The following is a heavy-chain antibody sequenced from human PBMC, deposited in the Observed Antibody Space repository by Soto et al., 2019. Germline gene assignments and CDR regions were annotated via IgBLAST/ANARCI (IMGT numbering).Heavy chain of an antibody. Sequence: ASVKVSCTASGYTFTSYDTNWVRQATGQGLEWMGWMNPNSGNTGYAQKLQGRVTMTRNTSISTAYMELSSLRSEDTAVYYCAREVAVAGNIDYWGQGTLVTVSS. D-gene: IGHD6-19*01. V-gene: IGHV1-8*01. CDR2: MNPNSGNT. CDR3: AREVAVAGNIDY. J-gene: IGHJ4*02. CDR1: GYTFTSYD.